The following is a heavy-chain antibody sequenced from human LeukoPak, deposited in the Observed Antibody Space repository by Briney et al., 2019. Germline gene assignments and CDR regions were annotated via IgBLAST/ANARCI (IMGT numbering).Heavy chain of an antibody. CDR2: ISASGGST. V-gene: IGHV3-23*01. D-gene: IGHD5-24*01. CDR1: GFTFSSSA. Sequence: QPGGSLRLSCAASGFTFSSSAMSWVRQVPGKGLEWVSGISASGGSTSYADSVRGRFTISRDNSKNTLYVQMNSLRDEDTAVYYCAKGEGEMATIYWGQGTLVTVSS. CDR3: AKGEGEMATIY. J-gene: IGHJ4*02.